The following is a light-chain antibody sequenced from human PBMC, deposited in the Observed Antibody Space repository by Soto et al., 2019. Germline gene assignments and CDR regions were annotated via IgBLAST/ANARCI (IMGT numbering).Light chain of an antibody. CDR3: QQYSGPPTT. CDR2: GAS. J-gene: IGKJ5*01. CDR1: QTVSSNY. Sequence: ILLTQSPHTLSLSPGQRATLSCRASQTVSSNYLAWCQQRPGQAPRLLIYGASTRAAGIPDRFSGSGSGTDFTLTITRLEPEDSAVYFCQQYSGPPTTFGQGTRLE. V-gene: IGKV3-20*01.